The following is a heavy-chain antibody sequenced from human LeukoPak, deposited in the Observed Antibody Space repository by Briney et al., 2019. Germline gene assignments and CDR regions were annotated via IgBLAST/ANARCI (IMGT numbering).Heavy chain of an antibody. V-gene: IGHV1-69*13. CDR3: ASSEGSGWNTGPDAFDI. D-gene: IGHD6-19*01. J-gene: IGHJ3*02. CDR1: GYTFTSYD. Sequence: ASVKVSCKASGYTFTSYDISWVRQAPGQGLEWMGGIIPIFGTANYAQKFQGRVTITADESTSAAYMELSSLRSEDTAVYYCASSEGSGWNTGPDAFDIWGQGTMVTVSS. CDR2: IIPIFGTA.